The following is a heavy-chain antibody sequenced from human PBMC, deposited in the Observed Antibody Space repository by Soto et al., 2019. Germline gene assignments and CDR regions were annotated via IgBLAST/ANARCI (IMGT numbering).Heavy chain of an antibody. CDR3: ASCSQYYDSRAKFYFFAY. V-gene: IGHV5-51*01. CDR1: GYSFTNYW. D-gene: IGHD3-22*01. CDR2: IYPGDSDT. J-gene: IGHJ4*02. Sequence: GESLKISCKGSGYSFTNYWIGWVRQMPGKGLEWMGVIYPGDSDTRYSPSFQGQVTISADKSISTAYLQWSSLKASDTALYYWASCSQYYDSRAKFYFFAYGVQGTLVIVSS.